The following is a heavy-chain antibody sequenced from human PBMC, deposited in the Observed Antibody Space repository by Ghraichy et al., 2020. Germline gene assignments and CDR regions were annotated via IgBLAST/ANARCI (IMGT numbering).Heavy chain of an antibody. CDR3: ASSYYDSSGYYILDY. D-gene: IGHD3-22*01. J-gene: IGHJ4*02. CDR1: GYSFTSYW. V-gene: IGHV5-51*01. CDR2: IYPGDSDT. Sequence: GESLNISCKGSGYSFTSYWIGWVRQMPGKGLEWMGIIYPGDSDTRYSPSFQGQVTISADKSISTAYLQWSSLKASDTAMYYCASSYYDSSGYYILDYWGQGTLVTVSS.